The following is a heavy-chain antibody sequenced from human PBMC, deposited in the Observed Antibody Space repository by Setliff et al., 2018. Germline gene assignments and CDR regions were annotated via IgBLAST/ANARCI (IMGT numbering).Heavy chain of an antibody. D-gene: IGHD1-1*01. CDR3: ARGPWKHSAYYYYYYMDV. V-gene: IGHV3-74*01. CDR2: INSDGSST. CDR1: GFTLSSYW. J-gene: IGHJ6*03. Sequence: SLRLSCAASGFTLSSYWMHWVRQVPGKGLVWVSRINSDGSSTGYADSVKGRFTISRDNAKNTLFLQMNSLRAEDTAVYYCARGPWKHSAYYYYYYMDVWGKGTTVT.